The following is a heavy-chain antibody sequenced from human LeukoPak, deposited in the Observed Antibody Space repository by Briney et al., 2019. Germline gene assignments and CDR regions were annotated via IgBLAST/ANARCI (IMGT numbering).Heavy chain of an antibody. V-gene: IGHV3-23*01. D-gene: IGHD4-17*01. CDR2: ISGVGT. CDR1: GFTFSNFA. J-gene: IGHJ5*02. Sequence: PGGSLRLSCAASGFTFSNFALTWVRQAPGRGLEWVSSISGVGTYYADSVKGRFSISRDNHRNTLYLQMSSLRAEDTAVYYCARDPNGNYVGAFDPWGQGTLVTVSS. CDR3: ARDPNGNYVGAFDP.